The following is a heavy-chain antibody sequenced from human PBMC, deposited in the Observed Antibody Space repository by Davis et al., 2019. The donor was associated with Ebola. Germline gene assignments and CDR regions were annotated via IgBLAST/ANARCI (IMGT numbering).Heavy chain of an antibody. CDR3: GKADCGGDCRVVDY. CDR2: ISGDGGRT. Sequence: GESLKISCAASGLTFGHYAMHWVRQVPGKGLESVSLISGDGGRTYYADSVKGRFTISRDNSKNSLYLQMNALTTEDTALYYCGKADCGGDCRVVDYWGQGTLVTVSS. CDR1: GLTFGHYA. D-gene: IGHD2-21*02. V-gene: IGHV3-43*02. J-gene: IGHJ4*02.